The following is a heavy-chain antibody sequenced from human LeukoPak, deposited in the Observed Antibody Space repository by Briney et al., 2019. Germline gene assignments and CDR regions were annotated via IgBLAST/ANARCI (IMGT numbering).Heavy chain of an antibody. J-gene: IGHJ4*02. Sequence: GGSLRLSCAASGFTFSSYGMHWVRQAPGKGLEWVAFIRYDGSNKYYADSVKGRFTISRDNSKNTLYLQMNSLRAEDTAVYYCAKDEGGYSYGYPFDYWGQGTLVTVSS. CDR3: AKDEGGYSYGYPFDY. D-gene: IGHD5-18*01. V-gene: IGHV3-30*02. CDR2: IRYDGSNK. CDR1: GFTFSSYG.